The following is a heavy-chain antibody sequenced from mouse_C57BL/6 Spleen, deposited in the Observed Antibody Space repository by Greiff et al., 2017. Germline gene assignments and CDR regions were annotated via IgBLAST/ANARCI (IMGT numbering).Heavy chain of an antibody. CDR2: ISYDGSN. J-gene: IGHJ3*01. D-gene: IGHD1-1*01. V-gene: IGHV3-6*01. CDR3: AYYYDGFAY. Sequence: VQLKESGPGLVKPSQSLSLTCSVTGYSITSGYYWNWIRQFPGNKLEWMGYISYDGSNNYNPSLKNRISITRDTSKNQLFLKLNSVTTEDTATYYCAYYYDGFAYWGQGTLVTVSA. CDR1: GYSITSGYY.